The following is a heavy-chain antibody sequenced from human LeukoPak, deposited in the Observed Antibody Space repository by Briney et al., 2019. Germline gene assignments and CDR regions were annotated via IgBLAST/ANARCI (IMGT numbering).Heavy chain of an antibody. V-gene: IGHV3-21*01. J-gene: IGHJ3*02. CDR3: ARDTMIARAFDI. D-gene: IGHD3-22*01. CDR2: ISSSSSYI. Sequence: GGPLRLSCAASGFTFSSYSMNWVRQAPGKGLEWVSSISSSSSYIYYADSVKGRFTISRDNAKNSLYLQMNSLRAEDTAVYYCARDTMIARAFDIWGQGTMVTVSS. CDR1: GFTFSSYS.